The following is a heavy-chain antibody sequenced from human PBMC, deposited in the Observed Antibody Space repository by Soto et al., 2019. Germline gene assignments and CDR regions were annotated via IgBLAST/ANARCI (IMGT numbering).Heavy chain of an antibody. CDR3: VRPHYGSGGVWFDP. D-gene: IGHD3-10*01. J-gene: IGHJ5*02. Sequence: QVQLVESGGGVVQPGGSLRLSCAASGFTFSSYTMHWVRQAPAKGLEWVALISYDGSNEYYADSVKGRFTISRDNSKNTLYLEVNNLRSEDTAVYYCVRPHYGSGGVWFDPWGQGTQVTVSS. CDR1: GFTFSSYT. V-gene: IGHV3-30-3*01. CDR2: ISYDGSNE.